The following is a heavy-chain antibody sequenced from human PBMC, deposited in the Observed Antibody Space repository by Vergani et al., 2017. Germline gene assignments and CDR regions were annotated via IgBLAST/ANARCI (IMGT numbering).Heavy chain of an antibody. CDR3: ARSPGGYYYDSSGYLYFDY. CDR2: IYYSGST. Sequence: QVQLQQWGAGLLKPSETLSLTCTVSGGSISSYYWSWIRQPPGKGLEWIGYIYYSGSTNYNPSLKSRVTISVDTSKNQFSLKLSSVTAADTAVYYCARSPGGYYYDSSGYLYFDYWGQGTLVTVSS. CDR1: GGSISSYY. J-gene: IGHJ4*02. D-gene: IGHD3-22*01. V-gene: IGHV4-59*01.